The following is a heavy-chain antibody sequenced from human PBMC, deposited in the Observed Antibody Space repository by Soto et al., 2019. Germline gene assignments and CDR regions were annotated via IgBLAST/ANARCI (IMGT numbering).Heavy chain of an antibody. CDR1: GYTFTSYG. CDR2: ISSYNGNT. V-gene: IGHV1-18*01. Sequence: QVQLVQSGAEVKKPGASVKVSCKASGYTFTSYGIGWVRQAPGQGLEWMGWISSYNGNTKYAQKLQGRVSMTTDTSTSTAYMELRSLRSDDTAASYGARDLNPGTGDYWGQGTLVTVSS. CDR3: ARDLNPGTGDY. J-gene: IGHJ4*02. D-gene: IGHD1-1*01.